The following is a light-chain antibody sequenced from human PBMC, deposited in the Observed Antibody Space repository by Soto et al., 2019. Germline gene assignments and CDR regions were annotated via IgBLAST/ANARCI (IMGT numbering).Light chain of an antibody. CDR3: QQYETFSGT. CDR2: NAL. CDR1: QSVSTN. V-gene: IGKV3-15*01. Sequence: EIVMTQSPATLSVSPGERATLSCRASQSVSTNLAWYQQKPGQAPRLLIYNALTRATGIPARFSGSGSGTEFTLTISSLQSEDFATYYCQQYETFSGTFGPGTKVEI. J-gene: IGKJ1*01.